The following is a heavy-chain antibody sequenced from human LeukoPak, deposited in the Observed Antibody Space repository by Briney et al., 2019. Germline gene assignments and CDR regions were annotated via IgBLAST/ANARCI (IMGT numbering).Heavy chain of an antibody. CDR2: INSDGGGA. CDR1: GITFGNNW. Sequence: GGSLRLSCAASGITFGNNWMHWVRQGPGKGLVWISRINSDGGGAIYADSVKGRFTVARDNAKNTLYLQMTSLRAEDTAVYYCARDVPHNWFDTWGQGTLVTVSS. V-gene: IGHV3-74*01. J-gene: IGHJ5*02. CDR3: ARDVPHNWFDT.